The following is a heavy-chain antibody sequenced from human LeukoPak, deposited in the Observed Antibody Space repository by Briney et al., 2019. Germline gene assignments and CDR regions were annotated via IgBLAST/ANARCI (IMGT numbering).Heavy chain of an antibody. CDR2: IYYSGST. V-gene: IGHV4-39*01. J-gene: IGHJ4*02. CDR1: GGSISSYY. D-gene: IGHD6-13*01. Sequence: SETLSLTCTVSGGSISSYYWGWIRQPPGKGLEWIGSIYYSGSTYYNPSLKSRVTISVDTSKNQFSLKLSSVTAADTAVYYCARLKIAAAAPFDYWGQGTLVTVSS. CDR3: ARLKIAAAAPFDY.